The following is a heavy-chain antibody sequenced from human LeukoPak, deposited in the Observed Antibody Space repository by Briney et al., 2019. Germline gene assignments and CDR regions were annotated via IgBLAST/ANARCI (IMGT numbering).Heavy chain of an antibody. CDR2: INADNGNT. Sequence: GASVKVSRKASGYTFTSYAMHWVRQAPGQRLEWMGWINADNGNTKYSQKFQGRVTITRDTSASTAYMELSSLRSEDTAVYYCARPLSITMVRGVIIRPFDYWGQGTLVTVSS. CDR3: ARPLSITMVRGVIIRPFDY. D-gene: IGHD3-10*01. CDR1: GYTFTSYA. V-gene: IGHV1-3*01. J-gene: IGHJ4*02.